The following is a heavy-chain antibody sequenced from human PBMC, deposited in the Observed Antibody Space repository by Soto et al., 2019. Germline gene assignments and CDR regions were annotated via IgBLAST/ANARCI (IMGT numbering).Heavy chain of an antibody. CDR3: EHSAGLHGKWNGGYFAN. D-gene: IGHD1-1*01. Sequence: QITLKESGPTRVKPTQTLTLTCTFTGFSLSTNGVGVCWIRPPPGTALERHAPIYWDNDKRYSPSLKSRLTITTDASKNQMVLRMTNMDPVDTATYYCEHSAGLHGKWNGGYFANWGEGALVAVSS. V-gene: IGHV2-5*02. CDR2: IYWDNDK. CDR1: GFSLSTNGVG. J-gene: IGHJ4*02.